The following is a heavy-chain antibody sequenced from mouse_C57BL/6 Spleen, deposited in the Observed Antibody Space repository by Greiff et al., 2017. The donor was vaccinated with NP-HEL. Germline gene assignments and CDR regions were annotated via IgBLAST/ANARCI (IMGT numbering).Heavy chain of an antibody. CDR1: GYSFTGYY. CDR2: INPSTGGT. J-gene: IGHJ4*01. V-gene: IGHV1-42*01. CDR3: ARGRTAQVGYAMDY. Sequence: VQLQQSGPELVKPGASVKISCKASGYSFTGYYMNWVKQSPEKSLEWIGEINPSTGGTTYNQKFKAKATLTVDKSSSTAYMQRKSLTSEDSAVYYCARGRTAQVGYAMDYWGQGTSVTVSS. D-gene: IGHD3-2*02.